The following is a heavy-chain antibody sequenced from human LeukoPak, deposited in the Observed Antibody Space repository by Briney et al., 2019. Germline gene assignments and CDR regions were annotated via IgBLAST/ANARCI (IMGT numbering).Heavy chain of an antibody. V-gene: IGHV3-74*01. CDR3: AILHSNYDY. J-gene: IGHJ4*02. CDR2: INTDGSST. CDR1: GFTFSSYG. D-gene: IGHD4-11*01. Sequence: GGSLRLSCAASGFTFSSYGMNWVRQAPGKGLVWVSRINTDGSSTSYADSVKGRFTISRDNAKNTLYLQMNSLRAEDTAVYYCAILHSNYDYWGQGTLVTVSS.